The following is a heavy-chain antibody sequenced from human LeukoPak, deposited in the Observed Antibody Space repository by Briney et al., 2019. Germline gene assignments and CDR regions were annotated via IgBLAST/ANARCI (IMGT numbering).Heavy chain of an antibody. CDR2: INHSGST. J-gene: IGHJ3*02. CDR1: GGSISSSRSY. CDR3: AREGGGDINI. V-gene: IGHV4-39*07. D-gene: IGHD3-3*01. Sequence: SETLSLTCSVSGGSISSSRSYWSWIRQPPGKGLEWIGEINHSGSTNYNPSLKSRVTISVDTSKNQFSLKLSSVTAADTAVYYCAREGGGDINIWGQGTMVTVSS.